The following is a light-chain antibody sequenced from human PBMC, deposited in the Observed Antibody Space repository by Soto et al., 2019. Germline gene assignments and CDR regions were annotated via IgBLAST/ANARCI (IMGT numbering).Light chain of an antibody. J-gene: IGKJ1*01. CDR1: QSVSNNY. CDR3: KQYGSSRT. CDR2: GSS. Sequence: EGVLTQSPGTLSLSLGEIATLSCRASQSVSNNYLAWYQQKPGQAPSLLIYGSSNRATGIPDRFSGSGSGTDFTLTISRLQHEDFAVYYRKQYGSSRTFGQGTKVDIK. V-gene: IGKV3-20*01.